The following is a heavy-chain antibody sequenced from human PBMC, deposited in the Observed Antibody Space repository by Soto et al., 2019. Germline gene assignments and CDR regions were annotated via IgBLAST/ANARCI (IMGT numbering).Heavy chain of an antibody. CDR1: GYSFTSYW. J-gene: IGHJ5*02. V-gene: IGHV5-51*01. Sequence: PGESLKISCKGSGYSFTSYWIGWVRQMPGKGLEWMGIIYPGDSDTRYSPSFQGQVTISADKSISTAYLQWSSLKASDTAMYYCARSYYDSSGRTGWFDPWGQGTLVTVSS. D-gene: IGHD3-22*01. CDR3: ARSYYDSSGRTGWFDP. CDR2: IYPGDSDT.